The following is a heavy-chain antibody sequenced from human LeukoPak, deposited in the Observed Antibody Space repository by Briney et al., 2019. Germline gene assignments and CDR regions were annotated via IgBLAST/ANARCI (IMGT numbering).Heavy chain of an antibody. Sequence: SETLSLTCTVSGGSISSSSYYWSWIRQPAGKGLEWIGRIYTSGSTNYNPSLKSRVTMSVDTSKNQFSLKLSSVTAADTAVYYCARETIAVTGRVFDYWGQGTLVTVSS. CDR2: IYTSGST. D-gene: IGHD6-19*01. CDR3: ARETIAVTGRVFDY. J-gene: IGHJ4*02. V-gene: IGHV4-61*02. CDR1: GGSISSSSYY.